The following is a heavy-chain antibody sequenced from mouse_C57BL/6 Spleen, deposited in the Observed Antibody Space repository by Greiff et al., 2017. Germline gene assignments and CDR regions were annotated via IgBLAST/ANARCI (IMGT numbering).Heavy chain of an antibody. Sequence: QVQLKQSGPGLVQPSQSLSITCTVSGFSLTSYGVHWVRQSPGKGLEWLGVIWRGGSTDYNAAFMSRLSITKDNSKSQVFFKMNSLQADDTAIYYCAKTRDYGSSYDYAMDYWGQGTSVTVSS. CDR1: GFSLTSYG. CDR2: IWRGGST. D-gene: IGHD1-1*01. CDR3: AKTRDYGSSYDYAMDY. V-gene: IGHV2-5*01. J-gene: IGHJ4*01.